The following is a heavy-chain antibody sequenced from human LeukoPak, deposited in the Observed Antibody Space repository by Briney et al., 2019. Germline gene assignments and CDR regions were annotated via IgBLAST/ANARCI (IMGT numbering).Heavy chain of an antibody. CDR2: IYHSGST. D-gene: IGHD3-3*01. CDR3: AKVPGDFWSGYLDP. Sequence: SETLSLTCAVSGGSISSSNWWSWVRQPPGKGLEWIGEIYHSGSTNYNPSLKSRVTISVDKSKNQFSLKLSSVTAADTAVYYCAKVPGDFWSGYLDPWGQGTLVTVSS. J-gene: IGHJ5*02. V-gene: IGHV4-4*02. CDR1: GGSISSSNW.